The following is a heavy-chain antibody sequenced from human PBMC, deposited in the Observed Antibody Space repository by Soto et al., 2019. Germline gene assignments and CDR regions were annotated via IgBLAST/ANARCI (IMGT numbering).Heavy chain of an antibody. V-gene: IGHV1-2*02. CDR2: IGPESGAT. J-gene: IGHJ4*02. Sequence: ASVKVSCKTSGYTFTGHYIHWVRQAPQQGPEWMGEIGPESGATRYAQKFRGRVTMTMDTSITAVYMELKNLSPDDTAVYYCGRGRSGQIVIFYWGQGTPVTVSS. CDR1: GYTFTGHY. D-gene: IGHD1-26*01. CDR3: GRGRSGQIVIFY.